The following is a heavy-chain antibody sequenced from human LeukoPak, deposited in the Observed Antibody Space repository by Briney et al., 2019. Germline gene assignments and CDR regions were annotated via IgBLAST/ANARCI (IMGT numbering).Heavy chain of an antibody. CDR3: ARSPYTSGWYGVGY. J-gene: IGHJ4*02. CDR2: IKQDGSEK. V-gene: IGHV3-7*01. Sequence: GGSLRLSCAASGFTFSSYWMSWVRQAPGKGLEWVANIKQDGSEKYYVDSVKDRFAISRDNAKNSLYLQLNSLRAEDTAVYYCARSPYTSGWYGVGYWGQGTLVTVSS. D-gene: IGHD6-19*01. CDR1: GFTFSSYW.